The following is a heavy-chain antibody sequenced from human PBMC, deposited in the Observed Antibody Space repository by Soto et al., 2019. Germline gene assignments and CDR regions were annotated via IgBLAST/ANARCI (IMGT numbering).Heavy chain of an antibody. CDR2: MYYSGGS. D-gene: IGHD2-8*01. CDR1: GASIRSEY. Sequence: SETLSLTCSVSGASIRSEYWSWIRQPPGKGLEWIGCMYYSGGSNYNPSLKSRLTISIDTSNNQFSLSLRSVTAADTAVYYCASHRTFWPFDYWGQGTVVTVSS. V-gene: IGHV4-59*08. J-gene: IGHJ4*02. CDR3: ASHRTFWPFDY.